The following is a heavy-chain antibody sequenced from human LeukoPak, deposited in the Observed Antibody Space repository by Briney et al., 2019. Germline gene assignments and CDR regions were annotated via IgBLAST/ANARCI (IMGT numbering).Heavy chain of an antibody. J-gene: IGHJ4*02. Sequence: ASVKVSCKASGYTFTSYTISWVRQAPGQGLEWVGWISAYNGNTNHAQKLQGRVTMTTDTSTSTAYMELRSLRSDDTAVYYCARDRYYDSSGYYYNDYWGQGTLVTVSS. CDR3: ARDRYYDSSGYYYNDY. CDR2: ISAYNGNT. D-gene: IGHD3-22*01. V-gene: IGHV1-18*01. CDR1: GYTFTSYT.